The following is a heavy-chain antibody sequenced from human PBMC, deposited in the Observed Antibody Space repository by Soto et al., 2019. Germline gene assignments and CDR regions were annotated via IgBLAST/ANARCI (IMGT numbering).Heavy chain of an antibody. CDR2: ISTYNGNT. V-gene: IGHV1-18*01. D-gene: IGHD6-19*01. J-gene: IGHJ4*02. CDR1: GYTFISYG. Sequence: QVQLVQSGAEVKKPGASVKVSCKASGYTFISYGISWVRQAPGQGLEWMGWISTYNGNTNYAQKLQGRVTMTTDTSTSTAYMELRSLRSDVTAVNYCARDRWYSCGSYAFDYWGQGTLVTVSS. CDR3: ARDRWYSCGSYAFDY.